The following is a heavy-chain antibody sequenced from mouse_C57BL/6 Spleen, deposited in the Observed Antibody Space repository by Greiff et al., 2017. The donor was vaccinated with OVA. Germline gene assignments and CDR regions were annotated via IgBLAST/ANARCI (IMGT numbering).Heavy chain of an antibody. CDR2: ISSGSSTI. V-gene: IGHV5-17*01. D-gene: IGHD2-5*01. Sequence: EVQRVESGGGLVKPGGSLKLSCAASGFTFSDYGMHWVRQAPEKGLEWVAYISSGSSTIYYADTVKGRFTISRDNAKNTLFLQMTSLRSEDTAMYYCARGGYYSNYDWYFDVWGTGTTVTVSS. CDR1: GFTFSDYG. CDR3: ARGGYYSNYDWYFDV. J-gene: IGHJ1*03.